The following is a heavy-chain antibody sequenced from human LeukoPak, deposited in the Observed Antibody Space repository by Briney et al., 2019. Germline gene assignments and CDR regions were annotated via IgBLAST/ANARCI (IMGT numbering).Heavy chain of an antibody. Sequence: SETLSLTCTVSGGSISGYYWSWIRQPVGKRLEWIGRIYSGGSTNYNPSLESRVSISVDTSQNQFSLTLRSVTAADTAVYYCARDRLPLIRGVDREVFDYWGQGILVTVSS. D-gene: IGHD3-10*01. V-gene: IGHV4-4*07. CDR2: IYSGGST. CDR3: ARDRLPLIRGVDREVFDY. CDR1: GGSISGYY. J-gene: IGHJ4*02.